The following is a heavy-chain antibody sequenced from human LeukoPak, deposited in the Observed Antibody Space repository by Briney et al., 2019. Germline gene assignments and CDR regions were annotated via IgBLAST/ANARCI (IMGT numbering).Heavy chain of an antibody. V-gene: IGHV3-33*01. Sequence: PGGSLRLSCAASGFTFSNYGMHWVRQAPGKGLEWVAVIWYDGSNKYYADSVKGRFTISRDNSKNTLYLQMNSLRAEDTAVYYCAREREYYYDSTSSDAFDIWGQGTMVTVSS. D-gene: IGHD3-22*01. CDR3: AREREYYYDSTSSDAFDI. J-gene: IGHJ3*02. CDR1: GFTFSNYG. CDR2: IWYDGSNK.